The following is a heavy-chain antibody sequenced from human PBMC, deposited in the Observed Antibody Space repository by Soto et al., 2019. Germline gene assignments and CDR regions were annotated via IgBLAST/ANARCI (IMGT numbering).Heavy chain of an antibody. V-gene: IGHV5-51*01. Sequence: PGESLKISCKGSGYSFTSYCIGWVRQMPGKGLEWMGIIYPGDSDTRYSPSFQGQVTISADKSISTAYLQWSNLKASDTAIFYCARSNYYGSGSYFKNWFAPGGQGPWSPSPQ. CDR2: IYPGDSDT. CDR1: GYSFTSYC. J-gene: IGHJ5*02. D-gene: IGHD3-10*01. CDR3: ARSNYYGSGSYFKNWFAP.